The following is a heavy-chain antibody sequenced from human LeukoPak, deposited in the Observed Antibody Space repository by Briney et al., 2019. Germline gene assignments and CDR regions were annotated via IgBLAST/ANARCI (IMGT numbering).Heavy chain of an antibody. Sequence: SETLSLTCTVSGGSISTYYWNWIRQAPGKGLEWLGYIYNIGRTNHNPSLRNRVTMSLDTSTNQFSLKVSSLTAADTAVYYCARSADTQYFDYWGQGTLVTVSS. CDR1: GGSISTYY. D-gene: IGHD2-2*01. J-gene: IGHJ4*02. V-gene: IGHV4-4*08. CDR2: IYNIGRT. CDR3: ARSADTQYFDY.